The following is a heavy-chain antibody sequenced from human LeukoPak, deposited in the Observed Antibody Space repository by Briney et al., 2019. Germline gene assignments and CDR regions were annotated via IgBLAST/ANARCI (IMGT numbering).Heavy chain of an antibody. CDR1: GFTFSSYW. V-gene: IGHV3-7*01. J-gene: IGHJ4*02. CDR3: ARGVPTGIDYFDY. Sequence: GGSLRLSCAASGFTFSSYWMSWVRQAPGKGLEWVANIKQDGSEKYYVDSVKGRFTISRDNAKNSLYLQMNSLRAEDTAVYYCARGVPTGIDYFDYWGQGTLVTVSS. D-gene: IGHD1-1*01. CDR2: IKQDGSEK.